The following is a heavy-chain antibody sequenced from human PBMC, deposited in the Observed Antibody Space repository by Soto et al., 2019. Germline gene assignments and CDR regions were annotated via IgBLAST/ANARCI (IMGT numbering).Heavy chain of an antibody. CDR3: AVGDPSDY. J-gene: IGHJ4*02. CDR2: IIPFFGSP. CDR1: GDTFSSYA. D-gene: IGHD2-21*02. V-gene: IGHV1-69*01. Sequence: QVQLVQSGSGVQKPGSSVKVSCKASGDTFSSYAISWVRQAPGQGLEWMGGIIPFFGSPKFAQKFQGRLTITADESTSTAYMQLSSLRSEDTAVYYCAVGDPSDYWGQGTLITVSS.